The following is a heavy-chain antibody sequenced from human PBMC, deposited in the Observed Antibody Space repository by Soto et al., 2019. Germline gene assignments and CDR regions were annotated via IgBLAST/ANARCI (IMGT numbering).Heavy chain of an antibody. J-gene: IGHJ6*03. CDR3: ARGQLMATYYYYYMDV. Sequence: RASVKVSCKASGYTFTSYDINWVRQATGQGLEWMGWMNPNSGNTGYAQKFQGRDTMTRNTSISTAYMELSSLRSEDTAVYYCARGQLMATYYYYYMDVWGKGTTVTVSS. V-gene: IGHV1-8*01. CDR2: MNPNSGNT. CDR1: GYTFTSYD. D-gene: IGHD5-12*01.